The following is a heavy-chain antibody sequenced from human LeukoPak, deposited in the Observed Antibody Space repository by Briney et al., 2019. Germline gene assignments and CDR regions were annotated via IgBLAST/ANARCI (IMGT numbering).Heavy chain of an antibody. Sequence: SVKVSCKASGGTFSSYAISWVRQAPGQGLEWMGGIIPIFGTANYAQKFQGRVTITADKSSTTVYMELSSLRSEDTAVYYCAREAHYDSRFDYWGQGTLVTVSS. J-gene: IGHJ4*02. CDR3: AREAHYDSRFDY. CDR1: GGTFSSYA. CDR2: IIPIFGTA. V-gene: IGHV1-69*06. D-gene: IGHD3-3*01.